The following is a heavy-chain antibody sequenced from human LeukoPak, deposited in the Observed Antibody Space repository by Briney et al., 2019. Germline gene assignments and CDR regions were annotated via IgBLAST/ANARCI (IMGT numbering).Heavy chain of an antibody. CDR3: ARDLSEGMVTRLDY. Sequence: PSETLSLTCTVSGGSISSYYWSWIRQPPGKGLEWIGYIYYSGSTNYNPSLKSRVTISVDKSKNQFSLKLSSVTAADTAVYYCARDLSEGMVTRLDYWGQGTLVTVSS. V-gene: IGHV4-59*12. D-gene: IGHD5-18*01. CDR2: IYYSGST. J-gene: IGHJ4*02. CDR1: GGSISSYY.